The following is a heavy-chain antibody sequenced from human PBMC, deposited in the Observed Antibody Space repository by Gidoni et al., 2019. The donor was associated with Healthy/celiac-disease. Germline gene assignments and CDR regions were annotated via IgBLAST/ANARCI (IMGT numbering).Heavy chain of an antibody. V-gene: IGHV3-9*01. J-gene: IGHJ4*02. CDR1: GFTFDDYA. CDR3: AKDISPWLAVFDY. Sequence: EVQLVESGGGLVPPGRYLRLSCAASGFTFDDYAMHWVRQAPGKGLGWVSGISWNSGSIGYADSVKGRFTISRDNAKNSLYLQMNSLRAEDTALYYCAKDISPWLAVFDYWGQGTLVTVSS. CDR2: ISWNSGSI. D-gene: IGHD6-19*01.